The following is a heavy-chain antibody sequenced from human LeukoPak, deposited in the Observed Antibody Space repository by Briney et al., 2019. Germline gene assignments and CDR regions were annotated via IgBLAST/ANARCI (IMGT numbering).Heavy chain of an antibody. Sequence: ASVKVSCKASGYTFTSYYMHWVRQAPGQGLEWMGWMNPNSGNTGYAQKFQGRVTMTRNTSISTAYMELSSLRSEDTAVYYCARQGPGETAAYSSSWYYYYGMDVWGQGTTVTVSS. CDR2: MNPNSGNT. D-gene: IGHD6-13*01. J-gene: IGHJ6*02. V-gene: IGHV1-8*02. CDR1: GYTFTSYY. CDR3: ARQGPGETAAYSSSWYYYYGMDV.